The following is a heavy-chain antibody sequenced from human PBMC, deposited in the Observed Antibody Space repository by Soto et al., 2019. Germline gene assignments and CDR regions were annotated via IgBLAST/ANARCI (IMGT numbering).Heavy chain of an antibody. CDR3: ARLRNNYDFWSGYYSGGMDV. CDR1: GGSISSYY. CDR2: IYYSGST. V-gene: IGHV4-59*01. Sequence: SETLCLTCTVSGGSISSYYWSWIRQPPGKGLEWIGYIYYSGSTNYNPSLKSRVTISVDTSKNQFSLKLSSVTAADTAVYYCARLRNNYDFWSGYYSGGMDVWGQGTTVTVSS. D-gene: IGHD3-3*01. J-gene: IGHJ6*02.